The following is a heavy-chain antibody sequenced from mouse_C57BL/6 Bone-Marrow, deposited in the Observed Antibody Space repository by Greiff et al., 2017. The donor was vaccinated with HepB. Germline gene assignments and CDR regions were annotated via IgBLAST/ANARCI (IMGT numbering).Heavy chain of an antibody. D-gene: IGHD4-1*01. CDR2: ISSGGSYT. J-gene: IGHJ3*01. CDR3: ARHKTGTFAY. CDR1: GFTFSSYG. Sequence: EVMLVESGGDLVKPGGSLKLSCAASGFTFSSYGMSWVRQTPDKRLEWVATISSGGSYTYYPDSVKGRFTISSDNAKNTLYLQMSSLKSEDTAMYYWARHKTGTFAYWGQGTLVTVSA. V-gene: IGHV5-6*01.